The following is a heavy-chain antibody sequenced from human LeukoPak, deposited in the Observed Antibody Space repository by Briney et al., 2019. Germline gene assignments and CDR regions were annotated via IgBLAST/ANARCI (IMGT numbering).Heavy chain of an antibody. J-gene: IGHJ5*02. D-gene: IGHD6-13*01. Sequence: PGRSLRLSCAASGFTFSSYGRHWVRQAPGKGLEWVAVIWYDGSNKYYADSVKGRFTISRDNSKNTLYLQMNSLRAEDTAVYYCARGGDSSSWYNWFDPWGQGTLVTVSS. V-gene: IGHV3-33*01. CDR1: GFTFSSYG. CDR3: ARGGDSSSWYNWFDP. CDR2: IWYDGSNK.